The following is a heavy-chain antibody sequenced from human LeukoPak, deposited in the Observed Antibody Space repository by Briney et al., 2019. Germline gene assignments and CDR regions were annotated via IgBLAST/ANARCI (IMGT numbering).Heavy chain of an antibody. CDR1: GGSVSSGSYY. D-gene: IGHD6-13*01. V-gene: IGHV4-61*01. Sequence: PSETLSLTCTVSGGSVSSGSYYWSWIRQPPGKGLEWIGYIYYSGSTNYNPSLKSRVTISVDTSKNQFSLKLSSVTAADTAVYYCAVSIAAAVFDYWGQGTLVTVSS. CDR3: AVSIAAAVFDY. J-gene: IGHJ4*02. CDR2: IYYSGST.